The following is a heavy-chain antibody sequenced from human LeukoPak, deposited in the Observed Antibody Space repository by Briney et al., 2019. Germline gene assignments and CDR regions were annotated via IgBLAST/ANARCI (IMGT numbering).Heavy chain of an antibody. CDR2: INPNSGGT. CDR3: AGIPIVVVPAAQGDNWFDP. D-gene: IGHD2-2*01. J-gene: IGHJ5*02. Sequence: ASVKVSCKASGYTFTVYYMHWVRQAPGQGLEWMGWINPNSGGTNYAQKFQGRVTMTRDTSISTAYMELSRLRSDDTAVYYCAGIPIVVVPAAQGDNWFDPWGQGTLVTVS. V-gene: IGHV1-2*02. CDR1: GYTFTVYY.